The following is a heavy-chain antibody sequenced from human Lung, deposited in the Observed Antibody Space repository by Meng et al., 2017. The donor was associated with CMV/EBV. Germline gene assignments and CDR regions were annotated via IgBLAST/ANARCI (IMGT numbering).Heavy chain of an antibody. D-gene: IGHD2-2*02. CDR3: ARGGYCSSTSCYKLYRNWFDP. J-gene: IGHJ5*02. CDR1: GGSFSGYY. Sequence: GSLRLXXAVYGGSFSGYYWSWIRQPPGKGLEWIGEINHSGSTNYNPSLKSRVTISVDTFKNQFSLKLSSVTAADTAVYYCARGGYCSSTSCYKLYRNWFDPWGQGTLVTVSS. CDR2: INHSGST. V-gene: IGHV4-34*01.